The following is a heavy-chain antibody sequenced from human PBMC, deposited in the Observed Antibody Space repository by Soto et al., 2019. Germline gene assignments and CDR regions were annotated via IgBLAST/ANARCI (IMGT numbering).Heavy chain of an antibody. CDR1: GGSISSYY. CDR2: IYYSGST. J-gene: IGHJ5*02. Sequence: PSETLSLTCTVSGGSISSYYWSWIRQPPGKGLEWIGYIYYSGSTNYNPSLKSRVTISVDTSKNQFSLKLSSVTAADTAVYYCARGVSELDWFDPWGQGTLVTVSS. D-gene: IGHD2-8*01. V-gene: IGHV4-59*01. CDR3: ARGVSELDWFDP.